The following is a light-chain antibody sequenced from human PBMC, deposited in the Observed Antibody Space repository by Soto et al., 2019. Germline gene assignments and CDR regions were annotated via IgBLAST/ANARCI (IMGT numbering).Light chain of an antibody. J-gene: IGKJ2*01. CDR2: GAS. CDR3: QQYGNSPRP. V-gene: IGKV3-20*01. Sequence: EIVLTQSPGTLSLSPGERATLSCRASQSFSSSYLAWYQQKPGQAPRLLIYGASSRATGIPDRFSGSGSGTDFTLTISRLEPEDFAVYYCQQYGNSPRPFGQGTKLELK. CDR1: QSFSSSY.